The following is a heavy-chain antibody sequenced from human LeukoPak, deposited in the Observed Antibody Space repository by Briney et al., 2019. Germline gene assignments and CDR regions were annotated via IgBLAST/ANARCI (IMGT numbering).Heavy chain of an antibody. CDR1: GGSISSGSYY. Sequence: SQTLSLTCTVSGGSISSGSYYWSWIRQPAGKGLEWIGYIYYSGSTNYNPSLKSRVTISVDTSKNQFSLKLSSVTAADTAVYYCARARLELFGPIYYYYYMDVWGKGTTVTVSS. CDR3: ARARLELFGPIYYYYYMDV. J-gene: IGHJ6*03. CDR2: IYYSGST. V-gene: IGHV4-61*10. D-gene: IGHD1-7*01.